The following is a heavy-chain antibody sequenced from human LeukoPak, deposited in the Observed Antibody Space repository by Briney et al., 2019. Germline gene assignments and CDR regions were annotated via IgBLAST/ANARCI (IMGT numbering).Heavy chain of an antibody. V-gene: IGHV1-18*01. D-gene: IGHD7-27*01. CDR2: ISVYNGNI. Sequence: EASVKVSCKASGYTFTNYGINWVRQAPGQGLEWMGWISVYNGNINYAQKLQGRVTMTTDTSTSTAYMELRSLRSDDTAVYYCAALETGDGGTFDIWGQGTMVTVSS. J-gene: IGHJ3*02. CDR1: GYTFTNYG. CDR3: AALETGDGGTFDI.